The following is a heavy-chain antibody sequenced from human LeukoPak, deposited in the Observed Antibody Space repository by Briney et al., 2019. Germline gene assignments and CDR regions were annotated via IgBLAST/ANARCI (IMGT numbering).Heavy chain of an antibody. J-gene: IGHJ3*02. CDR2: VSGSGGST. CDR3: AKDYLDIVVVPAALDAFDI. Sequence: GGSLRLSCAVSGFTFSNCAMSWVRQAPGKGLEWVSGVSGSGGSTYYADSVKGRFTISRDNSKNTLYLQMNSLRAEDTAVYYCAKDYLDIVVVPAALDAFDIWGQGTMVTVSS. CDR1: GFTFSNCA. V-gene: IGHV3-23*01. D-gene: IGHD2-2*03.